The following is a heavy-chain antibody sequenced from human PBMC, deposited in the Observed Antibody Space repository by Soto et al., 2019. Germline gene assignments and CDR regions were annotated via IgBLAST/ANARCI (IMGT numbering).Heavy chain of an antibody. CDR1: GGTFSSYA. V-gene: IGHV1-69*01. D-gene: IGHD6-19*01. CDR3: AREGIAVSGTDYYYYGMDV. J-gene: IGHJ6*02. Sequence: QVQLVQPGAEVKKPGSSVKVSCKASGGTFSSYAISWVRQAPGQGLEWMGGIIPIFGTADYAQKFQGRVTITADESTSTAYMELSSLRSEDTAVYYCAREGIAVSGTDYYYYGMDVWGQGTTVTVSS. CDR2: IIPIFGTA.